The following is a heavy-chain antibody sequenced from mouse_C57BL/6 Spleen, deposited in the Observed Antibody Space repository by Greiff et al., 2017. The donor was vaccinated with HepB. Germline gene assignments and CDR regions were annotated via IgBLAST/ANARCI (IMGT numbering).Heavy chain of an antibody. V-gene: IGHV5-9-1*02. CDR1: GFTFSSYA. Sequence: EVKLMESGEGLVKPGGSLKLSCAASGFTFSSYAMSWVRQTPEKRLEWVAYISSGGDYSYYADTVKGRFTIARDNARNTLYLQLSSLKSEDTAMYYCTRAVPKTITTVAYFDYWGQGTTLTVSS. J-gene: IGHJ2*01. CDR2: ISSGGDYS. CDR3: TRAVPKTITTVAYFDY. D-gene: IGHD1-1*01.